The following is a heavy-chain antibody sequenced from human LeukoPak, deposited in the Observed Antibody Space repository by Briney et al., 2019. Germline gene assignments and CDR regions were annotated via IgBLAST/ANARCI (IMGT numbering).Heavy chain of an antibody. V-gene: IGHV4-39*07. Sequence: PSETLSLTCTVSGGSISSSSYYWGWIRQPPGKGLEWIGSIYYSGSTYYNPSLKSRVTISVGTSKNQFSLKLSSVTAADTAVYYCARETFGSSWKSSGYFDYWGQGTLVTVSS. CDR3: ARETFGSSWKSSGYFDY. CDR1: GGSISSSSYY. J-gene: IGHJ4*02. D-gene: IGHD6-13*01. CDR2: IYYSGST.